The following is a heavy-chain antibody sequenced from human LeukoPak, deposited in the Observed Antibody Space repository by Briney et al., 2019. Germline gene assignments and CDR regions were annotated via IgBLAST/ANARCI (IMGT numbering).Heavy chain of an antibody. CDR1: GYSIRGGYY. J-gene: IGHJ4*02. CDR3: ARDTVTGNKNFDY. V-gene: IGHV4-38-2*01. CDR2: IYHSGST. D-gene: IGHD6-19*01. Sequence: SETLSLTCAVSGYSIRGGYYWGWIRQPPGKGLEWIGSIYHSGSTYYNPSLESRVTISVDTSRNQSSLKLNSVTAADTAVYHCARDTVTGNKNFDYWGQGTLVTVSS.